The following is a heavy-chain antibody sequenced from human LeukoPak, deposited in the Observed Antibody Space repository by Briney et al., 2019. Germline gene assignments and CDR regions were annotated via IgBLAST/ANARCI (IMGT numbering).Heavy chain of an antibody. V-gene: IGHV3-23*01. J-gene: IGHJ4*02. CDR3: ARGWAGKGYCSSTSCYGKLFDY. D-gene: IGHD2-2*01. CDR2: ISGSGGSA. CDR1: GFTFSSYA. Sequence: GGSLRLSCAASGFTFSSYAMSWVRQAPGKGLEWVSAISGSGGSAYYADSVKGRFTISRDNSKNTLHLQMNSLRAEDTAVYYCARGWAGKGYCSSTSCYGKLFDYWGQGTLVTVSS.